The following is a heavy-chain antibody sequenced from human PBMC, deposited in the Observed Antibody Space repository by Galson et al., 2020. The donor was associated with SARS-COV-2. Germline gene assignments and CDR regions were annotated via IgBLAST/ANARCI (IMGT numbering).Heavy chain of an antibody. D-gene: IGHD2-2*01. CDR1: GYTLTELS. V-gene: IGHV1-24*01. J-gene: IGHJ5*02. Sequence: ASVKVSCKVSGYTLTELSMHWVRQAPGKGLEWMGGFDPEDGETIYAQKFQGRVTMTEDTSTDTVYMELSSLRSEDTAVYYCATGPPYCSSTSCSNWFDPWGQGTLVTVSS. CDR3: ATGPPYCSSTSCSNWFDP. CDR2: FDPEDGET.